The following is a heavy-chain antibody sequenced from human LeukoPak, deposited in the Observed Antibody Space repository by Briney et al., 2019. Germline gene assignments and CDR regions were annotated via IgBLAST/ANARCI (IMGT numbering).Heavy chain of an antibody. CDR2: ISYDGSNK. CDR1: GFTFRSYA. CDR3: ARDRGAAAGYYFDY. Sequence: PGGSLRLSCAASGFTFRSYAMHWVRQAPGKGLEWVAVISYDGSNKYYADSVKGRFTISRDNSKNTLYLQMNSLRAEDTAVYYCARDRGAAAGYYFDYWGQGTLVTVSS. J-gene: IGHJ4*02. D-gene: IGHD6-13*01. V-gene: IGHV3-30*04.